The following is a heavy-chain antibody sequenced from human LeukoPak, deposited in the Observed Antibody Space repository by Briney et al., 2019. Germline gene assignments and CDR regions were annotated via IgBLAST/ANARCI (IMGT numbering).Heavy chain of an antibody. Sequence: GGSLRLSCAASGFTFSDYYMSWIRQAPGKGLEWVSYISSSGSTIYYADSVKGRFTISRDNAKNSLYLQMNSLRAEDTAVYYCAXFXIVGARFDYWGQGTLVTVSS. J-gene: IGHJ4*02. D-gene: IGHD1-26*01. CDR1: GFTFSDYY. V-gene: IGHV3-11*01. CDR3: AXFXIVGARFDY. CDR2: ISSSGSTI.